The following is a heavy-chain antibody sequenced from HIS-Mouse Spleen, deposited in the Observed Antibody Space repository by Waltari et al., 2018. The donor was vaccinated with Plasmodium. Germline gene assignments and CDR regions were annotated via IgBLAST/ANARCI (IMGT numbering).Heavy chain of an antibody. D-gene: IGHD6-13*01. V-gene: IGHV1-2*02. J-gene: IGHJ1*01. CDR3: ARVLGYKAAAGTFVEYFQH. Sequence: QVQLVQSGAEVKKPGASVKVSCKASGYTFTGYYMHWVRQAPGPGLEWMGWINPNSGGTNNAQKVQGRVTRTMETSISTAYMGLSRLRSDDTAVYYCARVLGYKAAAGTFVEYFQHWGQGTLVTVSS. CDR2: INPNSGGT. CDR1: GYTFTGYY.